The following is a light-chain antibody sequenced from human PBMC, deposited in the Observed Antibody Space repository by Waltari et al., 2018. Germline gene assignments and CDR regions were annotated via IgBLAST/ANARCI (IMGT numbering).Light chain of an antibody. CDR1: SSDVGGYKF. J-gene: IGLJ3*02. CDR2: EGN. CDR3: SSLTTTNTLV. V-gene: IGLV2-14*01. Sequence: QSALTPPASVSGSPGQSITIPCTGTSSDVGGYKFVSWYQQHPGNPPKFILYEGNNRPPGVAVLCSGSKAGNTASLTISGLQSEDEADYYVSSLTTTNTLVYGGGTKLTVL.